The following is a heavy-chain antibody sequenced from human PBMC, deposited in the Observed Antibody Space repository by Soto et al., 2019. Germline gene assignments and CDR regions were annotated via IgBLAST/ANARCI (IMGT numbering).Heavy chain of an antibody. Sequence: SETLSLTCTVSGGSISSSNYYWGWIRQPPGKGLEWIGSIYYTGSTYYKSSLTSRVAMSVDTSKNHFSLKLNSLTAADTAVYYCASIESTGWYVFDYWGQGTLVTVS. CDR1: GGSISSSNYY. D-gene: IGHD6-19*01. V-gene: IGHV4-39*02. CDR3: ASIESTGWYVFDY. CDR2: IYYTGST. J-gene: IGHJ4*02.